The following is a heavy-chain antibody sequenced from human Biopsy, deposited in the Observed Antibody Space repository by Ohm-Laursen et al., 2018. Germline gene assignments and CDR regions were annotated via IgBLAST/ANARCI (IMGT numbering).Heavy chain of an antibody. CDR1: GFSVNDNY. Sequence: SLRLSCTASGFSVNDNYMSWVRQAPGKGLEWVSFIYGDGRTFYAGSVKDRFTLSRDTSNNLMFLQMDSLRADDTAVYYCARGGIVSVHSYGRMGLFYFDSWGQGILVIVAS. CDR3: ARGGIVSVHSYGRMGLFYFDS. V-gene: IGHV3-53*01. J-gene: IGHJ5*01. D-gene: IGHD5-18*01. CDR2: IYGDGRT.